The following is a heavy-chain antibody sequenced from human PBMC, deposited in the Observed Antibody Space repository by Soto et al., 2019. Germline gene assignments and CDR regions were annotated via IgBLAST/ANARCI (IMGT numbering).Heavy chain of an antibody. J-gene: IGHJ3*01. CDR2: INTDGSQK. Sequence: GGSLRLSCAASGFTFNSYWMTWVRQAPGKGLEWVVNINTDGSQKHYVDSVKGRFNFSRDNGKNSLYLQMNSLRVEDTAVYYCEIVSRRTTFDVWGQGTMVTVSS. CDR1: GFTFNSYW. D-gene: IGHD4-17*01. CDR3: EIVSRRTTFDV. V-gene: IGHV3-7*01.